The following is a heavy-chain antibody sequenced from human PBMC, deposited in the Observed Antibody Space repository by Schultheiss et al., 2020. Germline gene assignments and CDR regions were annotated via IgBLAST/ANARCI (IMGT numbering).Heavy chain of an antibody. CDR3: ARENRPVSPPVDP. J-gene: IGHJ5*02. Sequence: GGSLRLSCAVSGFTFSSYLMHWVRQAPGKGLVWVSRINSDGSSTSYADSVKGRFTISRDNAKNTLYLQMNSLRAEDTAVYYCARENRPVSPPVDPWGEGTMDNVYS. D-gene: IGHD6-6*01. V-gene: IGHV3-74*01. CDR2: INSDGSST. CDR1: GFTFSSYL.